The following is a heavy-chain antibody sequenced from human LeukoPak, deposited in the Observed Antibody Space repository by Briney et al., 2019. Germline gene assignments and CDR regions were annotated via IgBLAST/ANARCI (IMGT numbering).Heavy chain of an antibody. J-gene: IGHJ4*02. CDR2: ISSSSSYI. Sequence: PGGSLRLSCAASGFTFSSYSMNWVRQAPGKGLEWVSSISSSSSYIYYADSVKGRFTISRDNAKNSLYLQMNSLKAEDTAVYYCTVVNYGSGSYPLGYWGQGTLVTVSS. CDR3: TVVNYGSGSYPLGY. D-gene: IGHD3-10*01. V-gene: IGHV3-21*03. CDR1: GFTFSSYS.